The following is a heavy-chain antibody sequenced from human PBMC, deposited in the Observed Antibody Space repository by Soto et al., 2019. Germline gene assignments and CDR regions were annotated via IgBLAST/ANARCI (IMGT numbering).Heavy chain of an antibody. CDR2: IIPIFGTA. J-gene: IGHJ4*02. CDR3: ARTGFYYYGSGSPVAVDY. D-gene: IGHD3-10*01. V-gene: IGHV1-69*13. CDR1: GGTFSSYA. Sequence: SVKVSCKASGGTFSSYAISWVRQAPGQGLEWMGGIIPIFGTANYAQKFQGRVTITADESTSTAYMELSSLRSEDTAVYFCARTGFYYYGSGSPVAVDYWGQGTLVTVSS.